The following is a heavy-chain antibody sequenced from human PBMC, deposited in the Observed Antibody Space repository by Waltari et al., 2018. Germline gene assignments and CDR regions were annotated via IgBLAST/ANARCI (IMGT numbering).Heavy chain of an antibody. CDR2: NNLGEVT. J-gene: IGHJ1*01. V-gene: IGHV4-34*02. CDR3: VTGPRDKWVGRYSGEFFHH. Sequence: QVELQQWGAGLLRPSETLSLTCAVYGVSLSVFYCTWIRQPLGKGLEWIGENNLGEVTYYNPSLEGRVTILLDKSKNQFSLHLVSVTAADTARYYCVTGPRDKWVGRYSGEFFHHWGPGTLVTVSS. D-gene: IGHD6-19*01. CDR1: GVSLSVFY.